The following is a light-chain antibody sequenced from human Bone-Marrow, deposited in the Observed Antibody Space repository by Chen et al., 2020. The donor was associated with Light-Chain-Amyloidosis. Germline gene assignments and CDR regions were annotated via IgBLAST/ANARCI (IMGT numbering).Light chain of an antibody. CDR1: SSNIGAGLD. V-gene: IGLV1-40*01. CDR2: GNS. CDR3: QSYDSSLSGVI. J-gene: IGLJ2*01. Sequence: QSVLTQPPSVSGAPGPRVTISCTGGSSNIGAGLDVHWYRQVPGTVPKLLIYGNSNRPSGVPDRFSGSKSGTSASLAITGLLAEDEADYYCQSYDSSLSGVIFGGGTK.